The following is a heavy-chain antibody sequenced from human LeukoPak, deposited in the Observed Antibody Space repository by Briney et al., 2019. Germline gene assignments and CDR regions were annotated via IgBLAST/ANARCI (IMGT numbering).Heavy chain of an antibody. V-gene: IGHV3-30*04. J-gene: IGHJ3*02. Sequence: HPGGSLRLSCAASGFTFSNYAMHWVRQAPGKGLEWVAVISYDGSKKYYADSVKGRFTISRDNSKNTLYLQMNSLRAEDTAVYYCARDPGATNAFDIWGQGTMVTVSS. CDR1: GFTFSNYA. D-gene: IGHD1-26*01. CDR3: ARDPGATNAFDI. CDR2: ISYDGSKK.